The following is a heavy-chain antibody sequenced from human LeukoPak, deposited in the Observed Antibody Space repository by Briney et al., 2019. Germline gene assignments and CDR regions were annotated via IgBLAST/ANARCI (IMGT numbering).Heavy chain of an antibody. D-gene: IGHD5-18*01. CDR2: IYSGGST. Sequence: PGGSLRLSCAASGFTVSSNYMSWVRQAPGKGLEWVSVIYSGGSTYYADSVKGRFTISRHNSKNTLYLQMSSLRAEDTAVYYCARVPYSYGLYYFDYWGQGTLVTVSS. CDR3: ARVPYSYGLYYFDY. J-gene: IGHJ4*02. CDR1: GFTVSSNY. V-gene: IGHV3-53*01.